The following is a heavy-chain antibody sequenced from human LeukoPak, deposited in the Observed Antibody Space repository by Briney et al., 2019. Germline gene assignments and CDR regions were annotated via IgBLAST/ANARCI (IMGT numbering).Heavy chain of an antibody. J-gene: IGHJ4*02. CDR3: ARDAGDDSGYDDVVDY. V-gene: IGHV3-48*04. Sequence: PGGSLRLSCAASGFTFSSYSMNWVRQAPGKGLEWVSYISSSSSTIYYADSVKGRFTISRDNAKNSLYLQMNSLRAEDAAVYYCARDAGDDSGYDDVVDYWGQGTLVTVSS. CDR2: ISSSSSTI. D-gene: IGHD5-12*01. CDR1: GFTFSSYS.